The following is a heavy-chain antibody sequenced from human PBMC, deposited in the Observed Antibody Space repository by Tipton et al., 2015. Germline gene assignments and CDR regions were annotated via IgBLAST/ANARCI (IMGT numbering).Heavy chain of an antibody. J-gene: IGHJ3*02. V-gene: IGHV4-31*03. Sequence: TLSLTCTVSGGSINIGGYYWSWLRQYPGKGLEWIGFVYYSGYTNYNPSLTSRLTISVDTSRNQFSLHLKSVTAADTAVYYCARDKTFEAFDIWGQGTKVTVSS. D-gene: IGHD2/OR15-2a*01. CDR1: GGSINIGGYY. CDR2: VYYSGYT. CDR3: ARDKTFEAFDI.